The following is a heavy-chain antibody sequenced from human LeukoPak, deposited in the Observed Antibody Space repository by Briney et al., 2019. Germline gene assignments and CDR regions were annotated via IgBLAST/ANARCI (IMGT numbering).Heavy chain of an antibody. V-gene: IGHV3-30*19. CDR3: ARVGSADTAMVTYFDY. CDR2: IWYDGSNK. J-gene: IGHJ4*02. Sequence: PGGSLRLSCAASGFTFSSYGMHWVRQAPGKGLEWVAVIWYDGSNKYYADSVKGRFTISRDNSKNTLYLQMNSLRAEDTAVYYCARVGSADTAMVTYFDYWGQGTLVTVSS. D-gene: IGHD5-18*01. CDR1: GFTFSSYG.